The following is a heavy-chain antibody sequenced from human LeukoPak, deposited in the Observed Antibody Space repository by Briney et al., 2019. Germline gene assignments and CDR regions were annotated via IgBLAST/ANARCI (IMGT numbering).Heavy chain of an antibody. Sequence: PGGSLRLSCAASGFTFSSYWMSWVRQTPGKGLEWVANIKQDGSEKYYVDSVKGRFTISRDNAKNSLYLQMNSLRAEDTAVYYCARERRSSWYDYWGQGTLVTVSS. CDR3: ARERRSSWYDY. CDR2: IKQDGSEK. V-gene: IGHV3-7*01. D-gene: IGHD6-13*01. J-gene: IGHJ4*02. CDR1: GFTFSSYW.